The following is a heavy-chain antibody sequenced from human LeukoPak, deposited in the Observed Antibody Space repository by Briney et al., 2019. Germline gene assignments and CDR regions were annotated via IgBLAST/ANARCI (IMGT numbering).Heavy chain of an antibody. CDR2: INHSGST. CDR1: GGSFSGYY. Sequence: SETLSLTCAVYGGSFSGYYWSWIRQPPGKGLEWIGEINHSGSTNYNPSLKSRVTISVDTSKNQFSLKLSSVTAADAAVYYCARVGYCSSTSCYPLDYWGQGTLVTVSS. CDR3: ARVGYCSSTSCYPLDY. J-gene: IGHJ4*02. D-gene: IGHD2-2*01. V-gene: IGHV4-34*01.